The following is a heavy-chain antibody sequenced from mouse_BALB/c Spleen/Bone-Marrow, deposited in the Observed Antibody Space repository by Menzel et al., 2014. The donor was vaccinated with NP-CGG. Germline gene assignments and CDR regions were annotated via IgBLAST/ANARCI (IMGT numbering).Heavy chain of an antibody. V-gene: IGHV5-6-3*01. CDR1: GFTFSSYG. J-gene: IGHJ1*01. Sequence: VQLKESGGGLVQPGGSLKLSCVASGFTFSSYGMSWVRQTPDKRLELVATINNNGGSTYYPDSVKSQFTISRDNAKNTLYLQMSSLKSEDTAMYYCARVYGWYFDVWGAGTTVTVSS. D-gene: IGHD1-1*01. CDR3: ARVYGWYFDV. CDR2: INNNGGST.